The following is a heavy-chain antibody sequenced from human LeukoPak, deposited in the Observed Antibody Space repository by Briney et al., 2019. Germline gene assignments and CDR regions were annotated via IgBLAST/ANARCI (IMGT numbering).Heavy chain of an antibody. CDR3: AREPLDYYGSGSYEDGAFDI. V-gene: IGHV1-18*01. CDR1: GYTFTSYG. D-gene: IGHD3-10*01. J-gene: IGHJ3*02. Sequence: ASVKVSCKASGYTFTSYGISWGRQAPGQGLEWMGWISAYNGNTNYAQKLQGRVTMTTDTSTSTAYMELRSLRSDDTAVYYCAREPLDYYGSGSYEDGAFDIWGQGTMVTVSS. CDR2: ISAYNGNT.